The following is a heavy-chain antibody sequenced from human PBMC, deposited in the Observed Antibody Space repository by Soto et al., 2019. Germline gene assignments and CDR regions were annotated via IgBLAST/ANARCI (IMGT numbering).Heavy chain of an antibody. CDR2: INGDGSNT. D-gene: IGHD4-17*01. J-gene: IGHJ5*02. CDR3: VRSMTTLTIDWLDP. CDR1: GFTFSDYW. V-gene: IGHV3-74*01. Sequence: EVQLVESGGGLVQRGGSLRLSCAASGFTFSDYWMHWVRQAPGKRPVWLSRINGDGSNTNHAHFVKGRFTISRDNAKNTLYLQINSLRAEDTAVYYCVRSMTTLTIDWLDPWGRGTQVTVSS.